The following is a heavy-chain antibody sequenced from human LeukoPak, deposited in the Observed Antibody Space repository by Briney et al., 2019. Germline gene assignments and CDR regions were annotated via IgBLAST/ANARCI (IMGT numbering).Heavy chain of an antibody. CDR3: VKGYCSSTSCEGVVFDI. J-gene: IGHJ3*02. CDR2: INSDGSST. V-gene: IGHV3-74*01. CDR1: GFTFSSYW. D-gene: IGHD2-2*01. Sequence: GGSLRLSCAASGFTFSSYWMHWVRQAPGKGLVWVSRINSDGSSTSYADSVKGRFTISRDNAKSTLYLQMNSLRAEDTAVYYCVKGYCSSTSCEGVVFDIWGQGTMVTVSS.